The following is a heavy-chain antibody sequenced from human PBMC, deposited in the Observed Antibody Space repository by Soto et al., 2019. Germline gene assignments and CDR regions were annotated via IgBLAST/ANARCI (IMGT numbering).Heavy chain of an antibody. CDR1: GYTFTSYY. D-gene: IGHD3-22*01. CDR2: INPSGGST. J-gene: IGHJ3*02. CDR3: ARGDAPYYYDSSGPSSSAFDI. Sequence: ASVKVSCKASGYTFTSYYMHWVRQAPGQGLEWMGIINPSGGSTSYAQKFQGRVTMTRDTSTSTVYMELSSLRSEDTAVYYCARGDAPYYYDSSGPSSSAFDIWGQGTMVTVSS. V-gene: IGHV1-46*01.